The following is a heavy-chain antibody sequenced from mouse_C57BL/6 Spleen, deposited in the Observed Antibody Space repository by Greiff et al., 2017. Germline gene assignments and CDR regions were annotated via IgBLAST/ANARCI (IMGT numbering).Heavy chain of an antibody. CDR1: GYAFSSSW. CDR2: IYPGDGDT. J-gene: IGHJ4*01. Sequence: QVQLQQSGPELVKPGASVKISCKASGYAFSSSWMNWVKQRPGKGLEWIGRIYPGDGDTNYNGKFKGKATLTADKSSSTAYMQLSSLTSEDSAVYFWAGSEAMDYWGQGTSVTVSA. CDR3: AGSEAMDY. V-gene: IGHV1-82*01.